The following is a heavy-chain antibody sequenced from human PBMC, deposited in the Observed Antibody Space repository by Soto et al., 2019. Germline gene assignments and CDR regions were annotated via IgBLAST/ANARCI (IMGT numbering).Heavy chain of an antibody. CDR1: GFTFSSYG. CDR2: ISYDGSNK. V-gene: IGHV3-30*18. Sequence: GGSLRLSCAASGFTFSSYGMHWVRQAPGKGLEWVAVISYDGSNKYYADSVKGRFTISRDNSKNTLHLQMNSLRAEDTAVYYCAKDRGYYDFWSGYPPANYYYYGMDVWGQGTTVTVSS. CDR3: AKDRGYYDFWSGYPPANYYYYGMDV. D-gene: IGHD3-3*01. J-gene: IGHJ6*02.